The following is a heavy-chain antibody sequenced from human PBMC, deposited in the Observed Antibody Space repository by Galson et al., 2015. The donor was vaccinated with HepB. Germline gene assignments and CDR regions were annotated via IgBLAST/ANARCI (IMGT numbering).Heavy chain of an antibody. CDR2: ISGGGSST. D-gene: IGHD1-26*01. V-gene: IGHV3-23*01. Sequence: SLRLSCAASGFTFSKYAMNWVRLAPGKGLEWVSAISGGGSSTYYADSVKGRFTIYRDNSKNTLYLQMNSLRAEDTAVYYCAKGRRGSGSYFDYWGQGTLVTVSS. J-gene: IGHJ4*02. CDR3: AKGRRGSGSYFDY. CDR1: GFTFSKYA.